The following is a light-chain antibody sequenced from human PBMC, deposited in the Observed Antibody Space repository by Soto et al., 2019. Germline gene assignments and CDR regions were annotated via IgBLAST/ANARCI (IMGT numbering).Light chain of an antibody. CDR1: SSDIGSYDL. V-gene: IGLV2-23*02. CDR3: CSFADFTYV. CDR2: EVT. J-gene: IGLJ1*01. Sequence: QSVLTQPASVSGSPGQSITIPCTGTSSDIGSYDLVSWYQQHPGTAPKLIIYEVTKRPSGVSTRFSGSKSGNTASLTISGLQAVDEADYYCCSFADFTYVFGTGTKVTVL.